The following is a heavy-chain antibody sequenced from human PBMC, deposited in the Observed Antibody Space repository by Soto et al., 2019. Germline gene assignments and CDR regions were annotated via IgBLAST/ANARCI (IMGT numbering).Heavy chain of an antibody. Sequence: SETLSLTCDFSVGSIDNSHSFCGWFRQPPWKGLEFIGSVYYSGGAYYSPSLKSRVTVSVDTSNNQLSLRVNSVTAADTAVYYCLRGLEAASRPTDYDCWRQGSLGNVAS. CDR1: VGSIDNSHSF. CDR3: LRGLEAASRPTDYDC. V-gene: IGHV4-39*01. D-gene: IGHD3-3*01. J-gene: IGHJ4*02. CDR2: VYYSGGA.